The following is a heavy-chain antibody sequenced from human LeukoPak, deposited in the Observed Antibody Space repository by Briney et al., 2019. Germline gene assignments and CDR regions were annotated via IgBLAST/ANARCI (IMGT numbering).Heavy chain of an antibody. J-gene: IGHJ2*01. CDR1: GGSISSYY. CDR2: IYYSGST. Sequence: PSETLSLTCTVSGGSISSYYWSWIRQPPGKGLEWIGYIYYSGSTNYSPSLKSRVTISVDTSKNQFSLKLSSVTAADTAVYYCARKVVGATGRWYFDLWGRGTLVTVSS. V-gene: IGHV4-59*01. CDR3: ARKVVGATGRWYFDL. D-gene: IGHD1-26*01.